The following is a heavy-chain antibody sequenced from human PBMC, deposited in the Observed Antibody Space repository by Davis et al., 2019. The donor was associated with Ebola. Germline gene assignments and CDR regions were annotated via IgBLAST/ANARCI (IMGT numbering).Heavy chain of an antibody. Sequence: PGGSLRLSCAASGFTFSSYAMHWVRQAPGKGLEWVAFIRYDGSNKYYADSVKGRFTISRDNSKNTLYLQMNSLRAEDTAVYYCAKDLLHSGYDMGDYRGQGTLVTVSS. J-gene: IGHJ4*02. CDR2: IRYDGSNK. V-gene: IGHV3-30*02. CDR1: GFTFSSYA. D-gene: IGHD5-12*01. CDR3: AKDLLHSGYDMGDY.